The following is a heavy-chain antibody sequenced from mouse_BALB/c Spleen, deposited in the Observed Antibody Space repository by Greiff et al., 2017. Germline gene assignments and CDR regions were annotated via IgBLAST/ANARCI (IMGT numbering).Heavy chain of an antibody. V-gene: IGHV14-3*02. J-gene: IGHJ4*01. Sequence: VQLKESGAELVKPGASVKLSCTASGFNIKDTYMHWVKQRPEQGLEWIGRIDPANGNTKYDPKFQGKATITADTSSNTAYLQLSSLTSEDTAVYYCARDSSGYAYYAMDYWGQGTSVTVSS. CDR2: IDPANGNT. CDR1: GFNIKDTY. CDR3: ARDSSGYAYYAMDY. D-gene: IGHD3-2*01.